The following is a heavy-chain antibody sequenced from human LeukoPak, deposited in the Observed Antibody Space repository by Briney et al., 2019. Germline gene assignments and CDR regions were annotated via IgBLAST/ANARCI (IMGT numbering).Heavy chain of an antibody. J-gene: IGHJ4*02. Sequence: GASLRLSCAASGFTFSNYAMSWVRQAPGKGLEWVSAITGSGGNTYYADSVKGRFTISRDNSKNTVFLQMNSLRAQDTAVYYCAKWRDYDVLTGYYVSDYWGQGTLVTVSS. CDR1: GFTFSNYA. CDR2: ITGSGGNT. CDR3: AKWRDYDVLTGYYVSDY. D-gene: IGHD3-9*01. V-gene: IGHV3-23*01.